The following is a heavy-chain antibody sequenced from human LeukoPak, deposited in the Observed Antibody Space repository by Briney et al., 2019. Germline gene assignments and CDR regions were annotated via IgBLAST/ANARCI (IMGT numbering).Heavy chain of an antibody. J-gene: IGHJ4*02. CDR3: VKGPGYSGSYYDY. V-gene: IGHV3-64D*06. D-gene: IGHD1-26*01. Sequence: PGGSLRLSCSASGFTFSSYAMHWVRQAPGKGLEYVSAISSNGGSTYYADSVKGRFTISRDNSKNTLYLQMSSLRAEDTAVYYCVKGPGYSGSYYDYWGQGTLVTVSS. CDR1: GFTFSSYA. CDR2: ISSNGGST.